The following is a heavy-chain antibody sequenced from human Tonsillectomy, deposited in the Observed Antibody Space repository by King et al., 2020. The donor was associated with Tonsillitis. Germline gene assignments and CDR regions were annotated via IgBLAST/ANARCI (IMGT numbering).Heavy chain of an antibody. CDR3: AKDISSIAPYYYAMDV. J-gene: IGHJ6*02. CDR2: ISWNSGSI. Sequence: QLVQSGGGLVQPGRSLRLSCAASGFTFDDYAMHWVRQAPGKGLEWVSGISWNSGSIGYADSVKGRFTISRDNAKNSLYLQMNSLRAEDTALYYCAKDISSIAPYYYAMDVWGQGTTVTVS. CDR1: GFTFDDYA. V-gene: IGHV3-9*01. D-gene: IGHD6-6*01.